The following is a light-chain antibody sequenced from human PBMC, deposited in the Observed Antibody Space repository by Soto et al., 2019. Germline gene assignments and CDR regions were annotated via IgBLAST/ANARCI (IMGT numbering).Light chain of an antibody. V-gene: IGKV1-5*03. CDR2: KAS. J-gene: IGKJ4*01. CDR1: QSISSW. Sequence: DIQMTQSPSTLSASVGDRVTITCRASQSISSWLAWYQQKPGKAPKLLIYKASSLESGVPSRFSGSGSGTEFTLTISSLQPDDFATYYCQQDNSYSPLTFGGGTEVEIK. CDR3: QQDNSYSPLT.